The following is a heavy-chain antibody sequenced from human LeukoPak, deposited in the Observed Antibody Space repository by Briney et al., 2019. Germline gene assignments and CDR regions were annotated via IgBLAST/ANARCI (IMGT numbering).Heavy chain of an antibody. CDR1: GDSINAYY. J-gene: IGHJ5*02. Sequence: SETLSLTCTVSGDSINAYYWGWIRQPPGKGLEGIGYIYFSGTTKYNPSLESRVTISVDPSKNQFSLKLSSVTAADTAVYYCARRRAEGGSNGHYNWFDPWGQGILVTVSS. CDR3: ARRRAEGGSNGHYNWFDP. D-gene: IGHD6-13*01. V-gene: IGHV4-59*08. CDR2: IYFSGTT.